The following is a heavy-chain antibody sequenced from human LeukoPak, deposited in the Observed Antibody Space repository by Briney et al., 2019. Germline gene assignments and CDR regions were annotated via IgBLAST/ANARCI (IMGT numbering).Heavy chain of an antibody. CDR2: MCGSAGCT. V-gene: IGHV3-23*01. J-gene: IGHJ5*02. CDR3: ARDRPNYHESNGHYYQRDGDH. Sequence: PGGSLRLSCAASGFTFNIYAMSWVRRAPGKGLQCVASMCGSAGCTYYADSVKGRFTISRDNSKNTLYLQMNSLRAEDTAIYYCARDRPNYHESNGHYYQRDGDHWGQGTLVTVSS. D-gene: IGHD3-22*01. CDR1: GFTFNIYA.